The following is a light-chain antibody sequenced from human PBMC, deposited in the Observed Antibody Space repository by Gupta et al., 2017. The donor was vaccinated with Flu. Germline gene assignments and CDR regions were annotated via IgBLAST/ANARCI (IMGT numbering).Light chain of an antibody. Sequence: QFVLPQPPSASGPPGQRAPIPCSGSSSNIGNHSVTWYQPLPGTPPKLLINDNNQRPSGVPDRFSGTKAGTSSSLAISVLQSEDDADYYCAAWDDSLRGLFGGGTKLTVL. CDR2: DNN. V-gene: IGLV1-44*01. CDR3: AAWDDSLRGL. J-gene: IGLJ3*02. CDR1: SSNIGNHS.